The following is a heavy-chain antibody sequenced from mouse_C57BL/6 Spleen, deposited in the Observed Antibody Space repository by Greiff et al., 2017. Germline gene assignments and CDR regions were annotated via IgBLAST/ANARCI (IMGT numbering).Heavy chain of an antibody. J-gene: IGHJ2*01. CDR3: AREITTVVEAFDY. Sequence: VKLQESGPERGKPGASVKISWRASGYAFSSSWMNWVKQRPGKGLEWIGRIYPGDGDTNYNGKFKGKATLTADKSSSTAYMQLSSLTSEDSAVYFCAREITTVVEAFDYWCQGTTPTVSS. V-gene: IGHV1-82*01. CDR2: IYPGDGDT. D-gene: IGHD1-1*01. CDR1: GYAFSSSW.